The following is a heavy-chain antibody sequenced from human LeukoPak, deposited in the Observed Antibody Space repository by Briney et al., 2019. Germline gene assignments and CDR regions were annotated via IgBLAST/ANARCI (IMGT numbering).Heavy chain of an antibody. Sequence: GGSLRLSCAASGFTFSSYAMHWVRQAPGKGLEYVSAISSNGGSTYYANSVKGRFTISRDNSKNTLYLQMGSLRAEDMAVYYCASGRITMARGNAFDIWGQGTMVTVSS. D-gene: IGHD3-10*01. CDR3: ASGRITMARGNAFDI. CDR2: ISSNGGST. CDR1: GFTFSSYA. V-gene: IGHV3-64*01. J-gene: IGHJ3*02.